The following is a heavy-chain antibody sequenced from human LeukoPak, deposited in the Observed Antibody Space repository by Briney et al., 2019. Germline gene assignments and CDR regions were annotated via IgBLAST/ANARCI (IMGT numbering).Heavy chain of an antibody. CDR3: TRGSTLADDY. D-gene: IGHD5/OR15-5a*01. CDR1: GASISDHY. Sequence: SETLSLTCTVSGASISDHYWNWIRQPPGKGLEWIGYSRYSESSNYNPSLKGRATISVDTSKNQLSLTVNSVTAADTAVYYCTRGSTLADDYWGQGILVTVSP. V-gene: IGHV4-59*11. J-gene: IGHJ4*02. CDR2: SRYSESS.